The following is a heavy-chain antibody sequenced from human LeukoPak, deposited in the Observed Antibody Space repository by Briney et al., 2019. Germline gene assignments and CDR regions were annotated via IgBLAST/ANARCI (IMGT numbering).Heavy chain of an antibody. J-gene: IGHJ4*02. D-gene: IGHD3-22*01. CDR3: ARGQRPNYYDSSGYPDY. Sequence: ASVKVSCKASGYTFTGYDINWVRQATGQGLEWMGWMNPNSGNTGYAQKFQGRVTMTRNTSISTAYMELSSLRSEDTAVYYCARGQRPNYYDSSGYPDYWGQGTLVTVSS. CDR1: GYTFTGYD. V-gene: IGHV1-8*01. CDR2: MNPNSGNT.